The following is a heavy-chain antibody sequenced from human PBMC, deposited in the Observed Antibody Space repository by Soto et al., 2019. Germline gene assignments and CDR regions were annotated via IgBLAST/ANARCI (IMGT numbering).Heavy chain of an antibody. D-gene: IGHD3-3*01. CDR1: GYSFTSYW. V-gene: IGHV5-51*01. J-gene: IGHJ6*02. CDR3: ARQRDVTICGVVDYYYYGMDV. CDR2: IYPGDSDT. Sequence: PGESLKISCKGSGYSFTSYWIGWVRQMPGKGLEWMGIIYPGDSDTRYSPSFQGQVTISADKSISTAYLQWSSLKASDTAMYYCARQRDVTICGVVDYYYYGMDVWGQGTTVTVSS.